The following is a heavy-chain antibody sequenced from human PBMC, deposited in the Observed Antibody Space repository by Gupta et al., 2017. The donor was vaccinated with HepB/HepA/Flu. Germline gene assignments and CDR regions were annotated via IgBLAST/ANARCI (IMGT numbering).Heavy chain of an antibody. CDR2: INRDAGKT. CDR1: GSTFSSFA. V-gene: IGHV3-23*01. J-gene: IGHJ4*02. Sequence: EVQLLESGGGLLQPGGSLRLSCEASGSTFSSFAMNWVRQAPGKGLEWVSGINRDAGKTHYADFVKGRFTISRDNSRNTLSLQMTSLRVEDTAVYYCAKALASGRMFYFDSWGQGTLVTVS. CDR3: AKALASGRMFYFDS. D-gene: IGHD6-19*01.